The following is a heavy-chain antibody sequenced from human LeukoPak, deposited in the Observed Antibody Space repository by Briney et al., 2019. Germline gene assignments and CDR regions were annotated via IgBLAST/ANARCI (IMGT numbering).Heavy chain of an antibody. CDR1: GYTLTELS. J-gene: IGHJ4*02. D-gene: IGHD3-10*01. Sequence: ASVKVSCKGSGYTLTELSMHWVRQAPGKGLEWMGGFDPEDGETIYAQKFQGRVTMTEDTSTDTAYMELSSLRSEDTAVYYCATYSSREDLIRYYYGSGSYNYYFDYWSQGTLVTVSS. CDR3: ATYSSREDLIRYYYGSGSYNYYFDY. CDR2: FDPEDGET. V-gene: IGHV1-24*01.